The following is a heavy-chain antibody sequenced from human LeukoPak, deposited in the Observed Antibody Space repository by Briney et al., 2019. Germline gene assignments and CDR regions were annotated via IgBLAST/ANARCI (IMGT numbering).Heavy chain of an antibody. V-gene: IGHV1-8*03. CDR3: ARYPEYSSSSDAFDI. CDR1: GYNFTSYD. Sequence: ASVKVSCKASGYNFTSYDINWVRQATGQGLERMRWMNPNSGNTGYAQKFQGRVTITRNTSISTAYMELSSLRSEDTAVYYCARYPEYSSSSDAFDIWGQGTMVTVSS. J-gene: IGHJ3*02. CDR2: MNPNSGNT. D-gene: IGHD6-6*01.